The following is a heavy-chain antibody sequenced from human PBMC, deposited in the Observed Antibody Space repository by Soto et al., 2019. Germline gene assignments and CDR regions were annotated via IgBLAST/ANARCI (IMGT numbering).Heavy chain of an antibody. CDR3: ARVRVRFLEWLGSEG. CDR1: GGTFSSFV. V-gene: IGHV1-69*12. J-gene: IGHJ4*02. CDR2: IIPIFGTA. D-gene: IGHD3-3*01. Sequence: QVQLVQSGAEVKKPGSSVKVSCKASGGTFSSFVISWVRQAPGQGLEWMGGIIPIFGTANYAQKFQGRVTITADDSTSTAYMELGSLRSEDTAVYYCARVRVRFLEWLGSEGWGQGTLVTVSS.